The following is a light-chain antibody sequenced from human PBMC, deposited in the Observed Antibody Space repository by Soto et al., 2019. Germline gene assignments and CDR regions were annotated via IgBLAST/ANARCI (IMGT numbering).Light chain of an antibody. J-gene: IGKJ5*01. CDR1: QTVSSY. CDR3: QQSFTTPS. CDR2: ATS. V-gene: IGKV1-39*01. Sequence: DIQMTQSPSSLSASVGDRVNITCRASQTVSSYLNWYQQKPGTVPKLLIYATSNLQSGVPSRFSGRGFGTDFTLTISSPQPEDFATYYCQQSFTTPSFGQGTRLEI.